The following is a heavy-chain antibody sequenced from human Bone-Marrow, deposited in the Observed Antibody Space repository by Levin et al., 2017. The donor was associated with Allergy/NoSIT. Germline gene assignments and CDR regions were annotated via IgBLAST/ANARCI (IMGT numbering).Heavy chain of an antibody. D-gene: IGHD3-3*01. Sequence: PSETLSLTCTVSGGSISSGGYYWSWIRQHPGKGLEWIGYIYYSGSTYYNPSLKSRVTISVDTSKNQFSLKLSSVTAADTAVYYCARDKSPRFWSGYGGMDVWGKGTTVTVSS. CDR2: IYYSGST. CDR3: ARDKSPRFWSGYGGMDV. J-gene: IGHJ6*03. V-gene: IGHV4-31*03. CDR1: GGSISSGGYY.